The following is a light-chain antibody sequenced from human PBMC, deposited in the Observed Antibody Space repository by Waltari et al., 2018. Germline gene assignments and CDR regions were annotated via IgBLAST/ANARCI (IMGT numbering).Light chain of an antibody. V-gene: IGLV3-19*01. Sequence: SSELTQDPAVSLALGQTVRITCQGDRLRTYYAAGYQQKPGQAPTVVMYGRNKRPSGIPDRFSGSSSGNMASLTITGAQAEDEADYYCNCRDSSGDLHWVFGGGTKVTVL. CDR1: RLRTYY. CDR3: NCRDSSGDLHWV. CDR2: GRN. J-gene: IGLJ3*02.